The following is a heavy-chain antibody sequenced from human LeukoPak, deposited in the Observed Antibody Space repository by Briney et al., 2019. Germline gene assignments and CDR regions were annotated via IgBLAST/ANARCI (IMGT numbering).Heavy chain of an antibody. D-gene: IGHD3-22*01. CDR3: VRAYSRGYSDDFDF. Sequence: GGSLRLSCAASGFNFSDYYMSWFRQAPGAGLEWLSYINLNNGTMYYADSVRGRFAISRDNTKNSLYLQMNSLRGEDTAVYYCVRAYSRGYSDDFDFWGQGTLVTVSS. J-gene: IGHJ4*02. CDR2: INLNNGTM. CDR1: GFNFSDYY. V-gene: IGHV3-11*01.